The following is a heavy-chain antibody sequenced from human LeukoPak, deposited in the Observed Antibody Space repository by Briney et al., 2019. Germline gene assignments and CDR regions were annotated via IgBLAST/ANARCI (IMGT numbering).Heavy chain of an antibody. V-gene: IGHV3-30*03. D-gene: IGHD3-10*01. CDR3: ATHGTDGSGGRSNYYYGMDV. J-gene: IGHJ6*02. CDR2: ISSDGSNK. Sequence: GGSLRLSCAASGFTFSSYGMHWVRQAPGKGLEWVAVISSDGSNKYYADSVKGRFTISRDNSKNTLYLQMNSLRAEDTAVYYCATHGTDGSGGRSNYYYGMDVWGQGTTVTVSS. CDR1: GFTFSSYG.